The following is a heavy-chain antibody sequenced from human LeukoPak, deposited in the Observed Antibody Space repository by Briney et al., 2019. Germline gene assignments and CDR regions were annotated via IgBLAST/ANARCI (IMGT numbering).Heavy chain of an antibody. CDR2: ISPIFGTV. CDR1: GGTFSRYA. Sequence: GASVKVSCKASGGTFSRYAISWVRQAPGQGLEWMGGISPIFGTVNHAQKFQGRVTITADESTSTAYMEVSSLRSEDTAVYYCAGDRVRGNSNPFFDYWGQGTLVTVSS. V-gene: IGHV1-69*13. CDR3: AGDRVRGNSNPFFDY. J-gene: IGHJ4*02. D-gene: IGHD4-11*01.